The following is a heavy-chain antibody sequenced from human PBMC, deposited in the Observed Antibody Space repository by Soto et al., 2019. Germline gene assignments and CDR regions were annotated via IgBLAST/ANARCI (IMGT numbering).Heavy chain of an antibody. CDR1: GFAVSNNY. Sequence: VQLAESGGGLIQPGGSLRLSCAASGFAVSNNYMYWVRQAPGKGLEWVSVIYSGGTTYYGDSVKGRFTISRDNSKNTLYLHMNSLRVEDTAMYYCATGRSSTRCGDYWGQGTLVTVSS. CDR3: ATGRSSTRCGDY. D-gene: IGHD2-2*01. V-gene: IGHV3-53*01. CDR2: IYSGGTT. J-gene: IGHJ4*02.